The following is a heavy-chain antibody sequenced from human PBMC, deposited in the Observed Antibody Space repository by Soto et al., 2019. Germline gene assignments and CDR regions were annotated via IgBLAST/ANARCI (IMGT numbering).Heavy chain of an antibody. D-gene: IGHD3-22*01. V-gene: IGHV4-61*08. J-gene: IGHJ5*02. CDR2: IYYSGST. CDR3: ARDRAHYYDSSGYYSNWFDP. CDR1: GGSISSGDYY. Sequence: SETLSLTCTVSGGSISSGDYYWSWIRQPPGKGLEWIGYIYYSGSTNYNPSLKSRVTISVDTSKNQFSLKLSSVTAADTAVYYCARDRAHYYDSSGYYSNWFDPWGQGTLVTVSS.